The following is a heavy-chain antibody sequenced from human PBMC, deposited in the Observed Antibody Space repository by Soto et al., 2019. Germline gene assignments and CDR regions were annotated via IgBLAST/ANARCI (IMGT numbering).Heavy chain of an antibody. V-gene: IGHV1-46*01. CDR3: ASSLGHNKGV. D-gene: IGHD2-21*01. J-gene: IGHJ6*02. CDR2: INPSGGST. Sequence: QVQLVQSGAEVKKPGASVKVSCKASGYTFTSYYMHWVRQAPGQGLEWMGIINPSGGSTSYAQKFHGRVTMTRDTSTSTGYMELSSLRSEDTAVYYCASSLGHNKGVLGQGTTVTVSS. CDR1: GYTFTSYY.